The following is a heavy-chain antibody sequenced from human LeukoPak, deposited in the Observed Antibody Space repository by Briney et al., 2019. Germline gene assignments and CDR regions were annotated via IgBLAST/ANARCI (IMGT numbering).Heavy chain of an antibody. CDR3: ARLYLPATRLDY. J-gene: IGHJ4*02. V-gene: IGHV4-38-2*02. CDR1: GYSISSGYY. Sequence: SETLSLTCTISGYSISSGYYWGWIRQPPGKGLEWIGSIYHSGRTFYNPSLKSRVTISVDTSKNQFSLKLTSVTAADTAVYYCARLYLPATRLDYWGQGTLVTVSS. CDR2: IYHSGRT. D-gene: IGHD5-24*01.